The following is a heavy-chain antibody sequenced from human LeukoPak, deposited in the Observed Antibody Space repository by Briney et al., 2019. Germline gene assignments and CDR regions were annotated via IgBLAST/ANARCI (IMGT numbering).Heavy chain of an antibody. CDR3: ARGLCSSTSCYLSWFDP. CDR2: IIPILGIA. CDR1: GGTFSSYT. D-gene: IGHD2-2*01. J-gene: IGHJ5*02. Sequence: SVKVSCKASGGTFSSYTISWVRQAPGQGLEWMGRIIPILGIANYAQKFQGRVTITADKSTSTAYMELSSLRSEDTAVYYCARGLCSSTSCYLSWFDPWGQGTLVTISS. V-gene: IGHV1-69*02.